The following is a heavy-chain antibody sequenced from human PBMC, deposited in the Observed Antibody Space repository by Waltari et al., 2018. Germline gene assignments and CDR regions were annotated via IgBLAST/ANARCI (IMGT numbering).Heavy chain of an antibody. CDR2: IYYSGST. CDR1: GGSISSSSYY. D-gene: IGHD3-22*01. Sequence: QLQLQESGPGLVKPSETLSLTYTVSGGSISSSSYYWGWIRQPPGKGLEWIGSIYYSGSTYYNPSLKSRVTISVDTSKNQFSLKLSSVTAADTAVYYCARLTDSSGQDPLYYYYGMDVWGQGTTVTVSS. V-gene: IGHV4-39*01. J-gene: IGHJ6*02. CDR3: ARLTDSSGQDPLYYYYGMDV.